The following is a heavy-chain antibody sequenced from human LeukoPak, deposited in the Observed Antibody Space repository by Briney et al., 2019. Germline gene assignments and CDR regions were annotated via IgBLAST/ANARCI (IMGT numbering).Heavy chain of an antibody. CDR2: IILIFGTA. J-gene: IGHJ5*02. CDR1: GGTFTSYA. V-gene: IGHV1-69*13. D-gene: IGHD6-13*01. CDR3: ARQGIAAAGTEAVSWFDP. Sequence: GASVKVSCKASGGTFTSYAISWVRQAPGQGLEWMGGIILIFGTANYAQKFQGRVTITADESTSTAYMELSSLRSEDTAVYYCARQGIAAAGTEAVSWFDPWGQGTLVTVSS.